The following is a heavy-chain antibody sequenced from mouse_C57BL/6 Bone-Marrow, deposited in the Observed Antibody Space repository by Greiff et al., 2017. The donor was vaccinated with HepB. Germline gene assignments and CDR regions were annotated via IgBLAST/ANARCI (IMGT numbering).Heavy chain of an antibody. V-gene: IGHV1-69*01. CDR3: ARGGGWLLAWFAY. CDR2: IDPSDSYT. J-gene: IGHJ3*01. Sequence: VQLQQPGAELVMPGASVKLSCKASGYTFTSYWMHWVKQRPGQGLEWIGEIDPSDSYTNYNQKFKGKSTLTVDKSSSTAYMQLSSLTSEDSAVYYCARGGGWLLAWFAYWGQGTLVTVSA. CDR1: GYTFTSYW. D-gene: IGHD2-3*01.